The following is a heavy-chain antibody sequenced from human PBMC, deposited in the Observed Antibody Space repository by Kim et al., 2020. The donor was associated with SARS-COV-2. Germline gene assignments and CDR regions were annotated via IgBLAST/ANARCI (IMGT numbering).Heavy chain of an antibody. V-gene: IGHV3-9*01. CDR2: ISWNSGSI. Sequence: GGSLRLSCAASGFTFDDYAMHWVRQAPGKGLEWVSGISWNSGSIGYADSVKGRFTISRDNAKNSLYLQMNSLRAEDTALYYCAKESSITMVRGVIITESPVWFDRWGQGTLVTVSS. J-gene: IGHJ5*02. CDR3: AKESSITMVRGVIITESPVWFDR. CDR1: GFTFDDYA. D-gene: IGHD3-10*01.